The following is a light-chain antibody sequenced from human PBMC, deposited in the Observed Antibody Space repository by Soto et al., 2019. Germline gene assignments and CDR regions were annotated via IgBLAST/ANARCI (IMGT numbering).Light chain of an antibody. V-gene: IGKV3-11*01. J-gene: IGKJ2*01. CDR1: QSVSNY. CDR2: DAS. CDR3: QQRSNWTPYT. Sequence: EIVLTQSPATLSLSPGERATLSCRASQSVSNYLAWYQQKPGQAPRLLIYDASNRATGIPARFSGSGSGTDFTLTISSRGLQDDAFYYCQQRSNWTPYTFGQGTKVEIK.